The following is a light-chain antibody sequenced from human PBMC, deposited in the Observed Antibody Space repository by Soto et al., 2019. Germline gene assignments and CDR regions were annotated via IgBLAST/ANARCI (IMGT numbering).Light chain of an antibody. CDR1: SFNIGDNY. CDR3: GSWDTSLSGII. J-gene: IGLJ2*01. Sequence: QSVLTQPPSVSAAPGQKVTISCSGGSFNIGDNYVSWYQQLPGTAPKLIIYDNNKRPSGIPDRLSGSKSGTSATLDISGLQTGDEADYYCGSWDTSLSGIIFGGGTKLTVL. V-gene: IGLV1-51*01. CDR2: DNN.